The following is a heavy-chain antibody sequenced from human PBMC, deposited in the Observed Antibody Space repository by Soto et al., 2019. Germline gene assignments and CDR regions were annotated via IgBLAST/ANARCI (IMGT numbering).Heavy chain of an antibody. D-gene: IGHD5-18*01. Sequence: SETLSLTCTVSGDSISRNYWTWIRQSPGKGLEWIGHIYYSGSTKYNPSLKSRVIISIDTSKNQFSLRLSSVTAADTAVYYCARGVPYSYGYVSWFDPWGQGTLVTVSS. J-gene: IGHJ5*02. V-gene: IGHV4-59*01. CDR1: GDSISRNY. CDR2: IYYSGST. CDR3: ARGVPYSYGYVSWFDP.